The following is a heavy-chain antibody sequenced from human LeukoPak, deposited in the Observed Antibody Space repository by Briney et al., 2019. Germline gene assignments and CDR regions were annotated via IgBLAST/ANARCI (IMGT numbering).Heavy chain of an antibody. D-gene: IGHD3-22*01. J-gene: IGHJ4*02. V-gene: IGHV1-69*17. Sequence: GASVRLSCTASGDTFSRYAITWVRQAPGKGLEWVGGIIPIVGIANYAQTLKGRVTITADKSTSTAYMELSSLRSEDTALYYCASVTTSEYSFVYWGQGTLFTVSS. CDR1: GDTFSRYA. CDR2: IIPIVGIA. CDR3: ASVTTSEYSFVY.